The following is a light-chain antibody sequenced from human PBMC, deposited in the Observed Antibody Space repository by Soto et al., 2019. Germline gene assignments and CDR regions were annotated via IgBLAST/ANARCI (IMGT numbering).Light chain of an antibody. CDR1: QSVGSN. Sequence: EIVMSQSPATLSVSPGERATLYCRASQSVGSNLAWYQQKPGQAPRLLIYGVSTRATGIPARFSGSGSGTEFTLTISSLQSEDCAVYYCQQYYTWPITFGGGSKVDIK. CDR3: QQYYTWPIT. V-gene: IGKV3D-15*01. CDR2: GVS. J-gene: IGKJ4*01.